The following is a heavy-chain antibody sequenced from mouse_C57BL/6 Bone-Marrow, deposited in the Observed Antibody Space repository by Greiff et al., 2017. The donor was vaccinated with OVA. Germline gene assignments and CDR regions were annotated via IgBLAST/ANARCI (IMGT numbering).Heavy chain of an antibody. Sequence: VQRVESGPELVKPGASVKISCKASGYAFSSSWMNWVKQRPGKGLEWIGRIYPGDGDTNYNGKFKGKATLTADKSSSTAYMQLSSLTSEDSAVYFCAREEVPFDYWGQGTTLTVSS. CDR2: IYPGDGDT. V-gene: IGHV1-82*01. CDR3: AREEVPFDY. J-gene: IGHJ2*01. CDR1: GYAFSSSW.